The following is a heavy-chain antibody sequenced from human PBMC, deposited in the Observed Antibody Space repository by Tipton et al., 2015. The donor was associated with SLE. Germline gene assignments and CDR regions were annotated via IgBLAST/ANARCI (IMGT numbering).Heavy chain of an antibody. J-gene: IGHJ5*02. D-gene: IGHD3-3*01. Sequence: QSGPEVKKPGASVKVSCKASGYTFTSYGISWVRQAPGQGLEWMGWISVYNGNTNYAQTLQGRVTITADESTSTAYMELSSLRSDDTAVYYCARESGSGSGYWWFDHWGQGTLVTVSS. CDR2: ISVYNGNT. CDR3: ARESGSGSGYWWFDH. V-gene: IGHV1-18*01. CDR1: GYTFTSYG.